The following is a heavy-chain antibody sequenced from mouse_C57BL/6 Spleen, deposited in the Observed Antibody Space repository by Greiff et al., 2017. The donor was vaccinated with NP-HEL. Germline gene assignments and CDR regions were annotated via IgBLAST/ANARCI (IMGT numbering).Heavy chain of an antibody. CDR3: ARANDGYYDAMDY. CDR1: GYSITSGYY. D-gene: IGHD2-3*01. J-gene: IGHJ4*01. CDR2: ISYDGSN. V-gene: IGHV3-6*01. Sequence: EVKLVESGPGLVKPSQSLSLTCSVTGYSITSGYYWNWIRQFPGNKLEWMGYISYDGSNNYNPSLKNRISITRDTSKNQFFLKLNSVTTEDTATYYCARANDGYYDAMDYWGQGTSVTVSS.